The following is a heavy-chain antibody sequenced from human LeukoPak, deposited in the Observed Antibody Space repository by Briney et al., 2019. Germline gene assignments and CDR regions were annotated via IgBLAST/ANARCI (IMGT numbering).Heavy chain of an antibody. D-gene: IGHD2-15*01. CDR1: GGSINNYY. Sequence: PSETLSLTCTVSGGSINNYYWSWIRQPAGKGLEWIGRIYTRGSTNYNPSLKSRVIMSVDTSKNQFSPKLSSVTAADTAVYYCARGRYCSADICSGGDAFGIWGQGTMVSVSS. J-gene: IGHJ3*02. CDR3: ARGRYCSADICSGGDAFGI. CDR2: IYTRGST. V-gene: IGHV4-4*07.